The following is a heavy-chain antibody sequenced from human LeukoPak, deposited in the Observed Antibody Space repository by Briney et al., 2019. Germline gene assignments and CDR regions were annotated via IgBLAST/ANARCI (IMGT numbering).Heavy chain of an antibody. CDR3: ARGRIGPDY. J-gene: IGHJ4*02. V-gene: IGHV3-33*01. CDR1: GFTLSNYG. Sequence: GGSLRLSCAASGFTLSNYGMHWVRQAPGKGLEWVAVIWYDGSDKYYADSVKGRFTISRDNSKNTLYLQMSSLRAEDTAVYYCARGRIGPDYWGQGTLVTVSS. CDR2: IWYDGSDK. D-gene: IGHD2-15*01.